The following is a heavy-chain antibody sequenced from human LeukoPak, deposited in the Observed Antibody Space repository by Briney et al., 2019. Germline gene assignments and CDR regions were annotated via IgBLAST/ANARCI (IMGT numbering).Heavy chain of an antibody. J-gene: IGHJ4*02. V-gene: IGHV1-2*02. CDR1: GYTFTGYY. CDR3: ARDESDFWSGYSSN. D-gene: IGHD3-3*01. Sequence: ASVKVSCKASGYTFTGYYMHWVRQAPGQGLEWMGWINPNSGGTNYAQKFQGRVTTTRDTSISIAYMELSRLRSDDTAVYYCARDESDFWSGYSSNWGQGTLVTVSS. CDR2: INPNSGGT.